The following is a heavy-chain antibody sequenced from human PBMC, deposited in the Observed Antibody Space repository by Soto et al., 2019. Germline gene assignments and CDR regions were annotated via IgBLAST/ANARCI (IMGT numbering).Heavy chain of an antibody. CDR3: ASNYCSSTSCYYCYYYMDV. D-gene: IGHD2-2*01. CDR2: IIPIFGTA. Sequence: ASVKVSCKASGGTFSSYAISWERKAPGQGLEWMGGIIPIFGTANYAQKFQGRVTITADESTSTAYMELSSLRSEDTAMYYCASNYCSSTSCYYCYYYMDVWGKGTTVTVSS. V-gene: IGHV1-69*13. CDR1: GGTFSSYA. J-gene: IGHJ6*03.